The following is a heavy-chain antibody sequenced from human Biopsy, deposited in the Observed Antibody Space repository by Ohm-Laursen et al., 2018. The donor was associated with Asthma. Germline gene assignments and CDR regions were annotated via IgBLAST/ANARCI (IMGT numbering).Heavy chain of an antibody. CDR1: GASIKTDDHY. Sequence: SGTLSLTCTVSGASIKTDDHYWSWLRQPPGKGLEWFGFIHYSGSTSYNPSLKGGVTISVDTSKNQFSLKLSSVTAADTAVYYCARASVAASSNWFDPWGQGTLVTVSS. D-gene: IGHD6-19*01. V-gene: IGHV4-30-4*01. CDR3: ARASVAASSNWFDP. J-gene: IGHJ5*02. CDR2: IHYSGST.